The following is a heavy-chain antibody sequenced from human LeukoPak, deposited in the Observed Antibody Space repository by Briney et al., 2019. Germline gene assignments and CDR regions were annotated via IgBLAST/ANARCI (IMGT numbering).Heavy chain of an antibody. Sequence: ASVKVSCKASGFTFTSSAVQWVRQACGQRLEWIGWIVVGSGDTNSAQKFQERVTITRDMSTRTAYMELSSLRSEDTAVYYCGADSMPRGVFSYAFDIWGQGTMVTVSS. CDR3: GADSMPRGVFSYAFDI. CDR2: IVVGSGDT. J-gene: IGHJ3*02. CDR1: GFTFTSSA. V-gene: IGHV1-58*01. D-gene: IGHD3-10*01.